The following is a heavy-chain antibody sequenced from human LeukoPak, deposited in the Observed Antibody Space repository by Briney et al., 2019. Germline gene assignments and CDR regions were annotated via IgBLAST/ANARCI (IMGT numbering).Heavy chain of an antibody. CDR2: ISYDGSNK. CDR3: AKNPEGSYSDSYRYFDY. CDR1: GFTFSSYA. D-gene: IGHD2-2*02. V-gene: IGHV3-30-3*02. Sequence: GGSLRLSCAASGFTFSSYAMHWVRQAPGKGLEWVAVISYDGSNKYYADSVKGRFTISRDNSKTTLFLQMNSLRAEDTAIYYCAKNPEGSYSDSYRYFDYWGQGTLVTVSS. J-gene: IGHJ4*02.